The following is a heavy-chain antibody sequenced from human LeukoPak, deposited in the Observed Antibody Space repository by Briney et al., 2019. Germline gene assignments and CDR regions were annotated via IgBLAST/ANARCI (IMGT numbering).Heavy chain of an antibody. CDR1: GFTFSSYS. Sequence: TGGSLRLSCAASGFTFSSYSMNWVRQAPGKGLEWVSSISSSSSYIYYAVSVKGRFTISRDNAKNSLYLQMNSLRAEDTAVYYCARDQINYYDFWSGYYPTIDYWGQGTLVTVSS. CDR3: ARDQINYYDFWSGYYPTIDY. CDR2: ISSSSSYI. J-gene: IGHJ4*02. V-gene: IGHV3-21*01. D-gene: IGHD3-3*01.